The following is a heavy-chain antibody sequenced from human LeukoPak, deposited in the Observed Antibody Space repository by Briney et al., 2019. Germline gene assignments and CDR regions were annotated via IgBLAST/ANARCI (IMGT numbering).Heavy chain of an antibody. Sequence: PGGSLRLSCAASGFTFSSYWVHWVRQAPGKGLVWVSPINSDGSSTSYADSVKGRFTISRDNAKNTLSLQMNSLRAEDTAIYYCARLYYILTGAFDYWGQGTLVTVSS. V-gene: IGHV3-74*01. D-gene: IGHD3-9*01. J-gene: IGHJ4*02. CDR3: ARLYYILTGAFDY. CDR2: INSDGSST. CDR1: GFTFSSYW.